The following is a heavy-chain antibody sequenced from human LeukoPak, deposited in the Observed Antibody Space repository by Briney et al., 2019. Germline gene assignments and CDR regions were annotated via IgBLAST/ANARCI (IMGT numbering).Heavy chain of an antibody. CDR1: GFTFSSYS. V-gene: IGHV3-48*01. Sequence: GGSLRLSCAASGFTFSSYSMNWVRQAPGKGLEWVSYISSSSSTIYYADSVKGRFTISRDNSKNTLYLQMNSLRAEDTAVYYCAREPAGYVDAFDIWGQGTMVTVSS. J-gene: IGHJ3*02. CDR3: AREPAGYVDAFDI. D-gene: IGHD6-19*01. CDR2: ISSSSSTI.